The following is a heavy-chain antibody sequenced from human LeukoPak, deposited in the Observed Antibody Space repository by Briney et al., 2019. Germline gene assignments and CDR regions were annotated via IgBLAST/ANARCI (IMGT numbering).Heavy chain of an antibody. CDR2: IIVISYFI. D-gene: IGHD6-25*01. V-gene: IGHV3-21*01. CDR3: ATTLTRDSSGSYGALAY. J-gene: IGHJ4*02. Sequence: GGSLRLSCAASGFTFSVNSMNWVRQAPGKGLGWVSSIIVISYFIYYAAPLKGRFPISRDISKNSLYLQMNSLRVEDTAMYYCATTLTRDSSGSYGALAYWGQGTLVTVSS. CDR1: GFTFSVNS.